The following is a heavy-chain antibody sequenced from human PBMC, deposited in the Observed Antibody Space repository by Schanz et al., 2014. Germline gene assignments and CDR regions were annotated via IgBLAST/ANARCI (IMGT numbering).Heavy chain of an antibody. CDR2: ITAYNGDT. Sequence: QVQLVQSGAEVKKPVASVKVSCKASGYTFSSYGITWVRQAPGQGLEWMGWITAYNGDTNYALKLQGRVTMTTDTSTGTAYMELRSLRSDDTALYYCTRGGYSYALSAFDIWGQGTMVTVSS. D-gene: IGHD5-18*01. V-gene: IGHV1-18*01. J-gene: IGHJ3*02. CDR3: TRGGYSYALSAFDI. CDR1: GYTFSSYG.